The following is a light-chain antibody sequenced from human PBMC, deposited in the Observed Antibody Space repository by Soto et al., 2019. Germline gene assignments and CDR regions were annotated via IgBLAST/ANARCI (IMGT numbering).Light chain of an antibody. V-gene: IGLV2-14*01. CDR1: SSDVGGYNY. Sequence: QSALTQPASVSGSPGQSITISCTGTSSDVGGYNYVSWYQQHPGKAPKLMIYDVSNRPSGVSNRFSGSKSGNTASLTISGIQAEDEADYYCSSYTSSSTLFGGGPKLTVL. CDR3: SSYTSSSTL. J-gene: IGLJ2*01. CDR2: DVS.